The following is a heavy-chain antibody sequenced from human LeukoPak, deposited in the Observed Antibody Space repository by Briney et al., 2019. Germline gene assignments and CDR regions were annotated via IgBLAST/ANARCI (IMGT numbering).Heavy chain of an antibody. V-gene: IGHV3-7*01. CDR3: GRHGGAFEI. CDR2: IKQDGSEK. CDR1: GFTFSSYW. Sequence: GGSLRLSRVASGFTFSSYWMSWVRQVPGKGPEWVANIKQDGSEKDYVDSVKGRFTISRDNAKNSLYLQMNSLTVEDTAVYYCGRHGGAFEIWGQGTMVTVSS. J-gene: IGHJ3*02.